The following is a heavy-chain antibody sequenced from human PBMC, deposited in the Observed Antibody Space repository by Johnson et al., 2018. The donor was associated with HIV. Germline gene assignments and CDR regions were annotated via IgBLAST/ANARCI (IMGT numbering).Heavy chain of an antibody. CDR1: GFIFSDYY. D-gene: IGHD5-24*01. J-gene: IGHJ3*02. CDR2: IYSGGST. Sequence: VQLVESGGGVVQPGRSLRLSCAASGFIFSDYYMSWIRQAPGKGLEWVSVIYSGGSTYYADSVKGRFTISRDNSKNTLYLQMNSLRAEDTAVYYCAGEGRDGYNYDAFDIWGQGTMVTVSS. CDR3: AGEGRDGYNYDAFDI. V-gene: IGHV3-66*01.